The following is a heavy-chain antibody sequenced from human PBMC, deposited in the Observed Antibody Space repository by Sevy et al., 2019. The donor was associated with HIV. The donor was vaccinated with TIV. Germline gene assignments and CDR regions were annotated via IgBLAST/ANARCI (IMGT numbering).Heavy chain of an antibody. J-gene: IGHJ4*02. Sequence: SETLSLTCTVSGGSISSYYWSWIRQPPGKGLEWIGNIYYSGSTNYNPSLKSRVTISVDTSKNQFPLKLSSVTAADTAVYYCARTYYDFWSGYYFGHWGQGTLVTVSS. D-gene: IGHD3-3*01. CDR2: IYYSGST. V-gene: IGHV4-59*01. CDR1: GGSISSYY. CDR3: ARTYYDFWSGYYFGH.